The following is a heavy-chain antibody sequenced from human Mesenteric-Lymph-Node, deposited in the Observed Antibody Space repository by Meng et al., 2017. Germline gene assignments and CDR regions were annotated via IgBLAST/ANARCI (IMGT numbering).Heavy chain of an antibody. CDR1: GGSISSGGHS. CDR3: ARVDSSGYFLDY. D-gene: IGHD3-22*01. J-gene: IGHJ4*01. CDR2: IYYSGST. V-gene: IGHV4-31*03. Sequence: QVQLQESGPGLVKPSQTLSLTCTVSGGSISSGGHSCSWIRQHPGKGLEWIAYIYYSGSTYYNPSLKSRVILSVDTSKNQFSLKLSSVTAADTAVYYCARVDSSGYFLDYWAKEPWSPSPQ.